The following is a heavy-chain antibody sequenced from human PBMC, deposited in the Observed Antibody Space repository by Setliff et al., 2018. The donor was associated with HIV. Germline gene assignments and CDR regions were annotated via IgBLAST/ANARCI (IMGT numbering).Heavy chain of an antibody. CDR1: GGTFSSYA. V-gene: IGHV1-69*05. Sequence: ASVKVFCKASGGTFSSYAISWVRQAPGQGLEWMGGIIPIFGTANYAQKFQGRVTITTDESTSTAYMELSSLRSEDTAVYYCARGEAGYVIDWGQGTLVTVSS. CDR3: ARGEAGYVID. D-gene: IGHD5-12*01. J-gene: IGHJ4*02. CDR2: IIPIFGTA.